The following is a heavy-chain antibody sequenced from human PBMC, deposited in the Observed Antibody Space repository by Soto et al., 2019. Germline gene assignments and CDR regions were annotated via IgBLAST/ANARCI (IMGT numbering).Heavy chain of an antibody. J-gene: IGHJ6*02. CDR1: GFKFGDYA. D-gene: IGHD2-15*01. Sequence: SLRLSCEASGFKFGDYAMHWVRQAPGKGLEWVSGVSWNSEIVGYADSVEGRFTISRDNAKNSLYLEMNSLRTEDTALYYCAKDRGPCSGNKCSSLYYYYGMDVWSQGTTVTVSS. CDR3: AKDRGPCSGNKCSSLYYYYGMDV. V-gene: IGHV3-9*01. CDR2: VSWNSEIV.